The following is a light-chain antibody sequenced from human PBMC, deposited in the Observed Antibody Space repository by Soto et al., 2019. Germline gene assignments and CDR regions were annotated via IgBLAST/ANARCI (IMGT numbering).Light chain of an antibody. V-gene: IGKV3-20*01. Sequence: EIVLTQSPGTLSLSPGERATLSCRASQSVGSSYLTWYQQKPGQAPRLLIYDVSSRATGIPDRFSGSGSGTDFTLTISRLEPEDCAVYYCQQHVSSPFTFGPGTKVDIK. J-gene: IGKJ3*01. CDR2: DVS. CDR1: QSVGSSY. CDR3: QQHVSSPFT.